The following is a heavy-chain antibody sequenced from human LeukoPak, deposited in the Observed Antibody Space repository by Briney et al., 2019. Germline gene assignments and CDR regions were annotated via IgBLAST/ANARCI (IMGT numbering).Heavy chain of an antibody. V-gene: IGHV4-39*01. CDR1: GGSISSSSYY. CDR3: ARRRATHYYYYYMDV. CDR2: NYYSRST. J-gene: IGHJ6*03. D-gene: IGHD5-12*01. Sequence: TSETLSLTCTVSGGSISSSSYYWGWIRQPPGKGLEWIGSNYYSRSTYYNPSLKSRVTISVDTSKNQFSLKRSSVAAADTAVYYCARRRATHYYYYYMDVWGKGTTVTVSS.